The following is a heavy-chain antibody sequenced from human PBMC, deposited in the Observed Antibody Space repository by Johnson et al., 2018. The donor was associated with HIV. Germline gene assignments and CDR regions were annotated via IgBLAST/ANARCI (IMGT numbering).Heavy chain of an antibody. CDR1: GFTFSSYD. V-gene: IGHV3-13*01. CDR2: IGTAGDT. J-gene: IGHJ3*02. D-gene: IGHD6-19*01. Sequence: VQLVESGGGLVQPGGSLRLSCAASGFTFSSYDMHWVRQATGKGLEWVSAIGTAGDTYYPGSVKGRFTISRENAKNTVYLQMNSLRAEDTAVYYCARERGYSSVLWKLSEDAVDIWGQGTMVTVSS. CDR3: ARERGYSSVLWKLSEDAVDI.